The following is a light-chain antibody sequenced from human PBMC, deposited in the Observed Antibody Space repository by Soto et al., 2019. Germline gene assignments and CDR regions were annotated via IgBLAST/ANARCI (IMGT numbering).Light chain of an antibody. CDR3: QSYDSSLRKV. CDR2: GNS. V-gene: IGLV1-40*01. Sequence: QSVLTQPPSVSGAPGQRVTISCTGSSSNIGAGYDVHWYQQLPGTAPKLLIYGNSNRPSGVPDRFSRSKSGTSASLAITGLKAEDGADYYCQSYDSSLRKVFGTGTQITVL. J-gene: IGLJ1*01. CDR1: SSNIGAGYD.